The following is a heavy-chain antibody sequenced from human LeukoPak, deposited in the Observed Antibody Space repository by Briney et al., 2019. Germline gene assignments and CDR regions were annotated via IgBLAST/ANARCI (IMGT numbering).Heavy chain of an antibody. Sequence: GGSLRLSCAASGFTFSGYGMHWVRQAPDEGLEWVAVIWYDGNNKYYAESVKGRFTISRDNSKNTLYMQMNSLRAEDTAVYYCAKDWGYTTMVSYYFDYWGQGALVTVSS. CDR2: IWYDGNNK. V-gene: IGHV3-33*06. CDR1: GFTFSGYG. CDR3: AKDWGYTTMVSYYFDY. J-gene: IGHJ4*02. D-gene: IGHD5-18*01.